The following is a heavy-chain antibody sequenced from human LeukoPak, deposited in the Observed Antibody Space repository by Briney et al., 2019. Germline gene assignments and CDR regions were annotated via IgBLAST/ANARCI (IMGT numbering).Heavy chain of an antibody. CDR2: INPNNGDT. V-gene: IGHV1-2*02. CDR1: GYIFTAYY. Sequence: ASVKVSCKTSGYIFTAYYMHWVRQAPGQGLEWMGWINPNNGDTNFAQKFQGRVTMTRDTSISTVYMKLSRLRSDDTAVYYCAREPMYYYDSSGDFHPRAFDIWGQGTMVTVSS. CDR3: AREPMYYYDSSGDFHPRAFDI. J-gene: IGHJ3*02. D-gene: IGHD3-22*01.